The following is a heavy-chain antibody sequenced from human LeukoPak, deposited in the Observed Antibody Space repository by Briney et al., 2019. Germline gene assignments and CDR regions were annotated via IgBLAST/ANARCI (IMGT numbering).Heavy chain of an antibody. V-gene: IGHV4-59*08. CDR1: GGSINNYY. D-gene: IGHD3-22*01. CDR3: ARHYYDSSGYYVFDY. Sequence: SETLSLTCTVSGGSINNYYWSWIRQPPGKGLEYIGYIYYSGSTNYNPSLKSRVTISVDTSKNQFSLKLNSVTAADAAVYYCARHYYDSSGYYVFDYWGQGALVTVSS. J-gene: IGHJ4*02. CDR2: IYYSGST.